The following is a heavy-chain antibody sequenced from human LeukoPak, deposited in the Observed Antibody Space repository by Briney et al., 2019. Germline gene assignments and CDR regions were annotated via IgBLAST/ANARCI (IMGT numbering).Heavy chain of an antibody. D-gene: IGHD1-26*01. CDR2: ISSSSSYI. J-gene: IGHJ6*03. CDR1: GFTFSSYS. CDR3: VREKPTRYYYYMDV. V-gene: IGHV3-21*01. Sequence: PGGSLRLSCAASGFTFSSYSMNWVRQAPGKGLEWVSSISSSSSYIYYADSVKGRFTISRDNAKNSLYLQMNSLRAEDTAVYYCVREKPTRYYYYMDVWGKGTTVTVSS.